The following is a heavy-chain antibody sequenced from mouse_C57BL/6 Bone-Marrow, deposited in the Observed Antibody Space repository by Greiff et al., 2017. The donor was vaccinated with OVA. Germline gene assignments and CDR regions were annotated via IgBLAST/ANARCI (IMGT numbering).Heavy chain of an antibody. CDR3: ARGGWSYYFDY. CDR2: INPYNGGT. D-gene: IGHD2-3*01. Sequence: EVQLKESGPVLVKPGASVKMSCKASGYTFTDYYMNWVKQSHGKSLEWIGVINPYNGGTSYNQKFTGKATLTVDKSSSTSYMELNSLTSEDSAVYYCARGGWSYYFDYWGQGTTLTVSS. J-gene: IGHJ2*01. CDR1: GYTFTDYY. V-gene: IGHV1-19*01.